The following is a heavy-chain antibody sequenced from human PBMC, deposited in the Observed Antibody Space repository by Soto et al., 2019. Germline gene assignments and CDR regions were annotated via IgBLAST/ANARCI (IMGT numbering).Heavy chain of an antibody. CDR3: ARVHSSSYHYFGY. J-gene: IGHJ4*01. Sequence: GGSLRLSCAASGFTVSSYHMSWVRQAPGKGLEWVSVIYSAGSADFADSVKGRFTISRDNSKNTLYLQMSSLRAEDTAVYYCARVHSSSYHYFGYWGQGNLVTVAS. D-gene: IGHD6-13*01. CDR2: IYSAGSA. V-gene: IGHV3-66*01. CDR1: GFTVSSYH.